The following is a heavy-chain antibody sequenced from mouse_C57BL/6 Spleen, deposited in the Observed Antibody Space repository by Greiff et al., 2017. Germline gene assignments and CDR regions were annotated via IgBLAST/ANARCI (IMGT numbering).Heavy chain of an antibody. CDR3: ARHEELSISWFAY. J-gene: IGHJ3*01. CDR2: FYPGGGSI. V-gene: IGHV1-62-2*01. CDR1: GYTFAEYT. Sequence: QVHVKQSGAELVKPGASVKLSCKASGYTFAEYTIQWVKQRSGQGLEWIGWFYPGGGSIKYNEKFKDKATLTADKSSSTVYMELSRLTSEDSALYLCARHEELSISWFAYWRQGTLVTVSA.